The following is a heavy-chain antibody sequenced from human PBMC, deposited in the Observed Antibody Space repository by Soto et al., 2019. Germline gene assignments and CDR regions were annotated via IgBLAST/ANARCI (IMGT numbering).Heavy chain of an antibody. CDR2: ISAKKGNT. CDR3: AREILSPDFYFHGMDV. V-gene: IGHV1-18*04. D-gene: IGHD2-15*01. J-gene: IGHJ6*02. Sequence: QGQLVQSGAEVKKPGASVKVSCKASGYTFTSYGISWVRQAPVQGLEWMGWISAKKGNTKYAQKFQGRVTMTTDTSTSTDYMELRSLRSDDTAVYYCAREILSPDFYFHGMDVWGQGTTVTVSS. CDR1: GYTFTSYG.